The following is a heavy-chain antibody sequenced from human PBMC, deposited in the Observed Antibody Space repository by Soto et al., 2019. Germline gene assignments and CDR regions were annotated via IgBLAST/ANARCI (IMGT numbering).Heavy chain of an antibody. Sequence: EVQLVQSGAEVKKPGESLKISCKGSGYRFSNNWIGWVRQMPGKGLEWMGIIYPGDFETRYSPSFQGQVTISADKSITTAYLQWSSLKASDSAMYYCARHQGCGYYSDYWAQGTLVTVSS. D-gene: IGHD3-22*01. V-gene: IGHV5-51*01. CDR3: ARHQGCGYYSDY. J-gene: IGHJ4*02. CDR2: IYPGDFET. CDR1: GYRFSNNW.